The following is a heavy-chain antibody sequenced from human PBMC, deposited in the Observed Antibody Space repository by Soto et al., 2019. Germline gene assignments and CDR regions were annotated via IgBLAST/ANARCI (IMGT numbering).Heavy chain of an antibody. CDR2: ISYDGSNK. V-gene: IGHV3-30*03. CDR1: GFPFTTYG. CDR3: VGGQYYFDY. J-gene: IGHJ4*02. D-gene: IGHD3-10*01. Sequence: QVQLVESGGGVVQPGRSLRLSCAASGFPFTTYGMHWVREGPGKGLEWVAVISYDGSNKFYADSVKGRFTISRDNSTNTLYLQMRCLRPDDTALYYCVGGQYYFDYRGQGTLVIVSS.